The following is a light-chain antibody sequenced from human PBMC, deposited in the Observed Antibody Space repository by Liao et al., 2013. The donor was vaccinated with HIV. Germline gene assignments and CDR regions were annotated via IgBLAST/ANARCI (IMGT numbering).Light chain of an antibody. CDR2: QDN. CDR1: KLGDKY. Sequence: SYDLTQPPSVSVSPGQTANIACSGDKLGDKYVCWYQQRPGQSPALVIYQDNSRPSGIPERFSASNSGDTATLTISGTLPSDEAEYFCQTWDNSFVAFGGRDQADRP. CDR3: QTWDNSFVA. J-gene: IGLJ2*01. V-gene: IGLV3-1*01.